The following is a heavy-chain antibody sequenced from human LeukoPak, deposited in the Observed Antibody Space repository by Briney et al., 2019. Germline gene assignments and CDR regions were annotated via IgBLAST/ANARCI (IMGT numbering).Heavy chain of an antibody. J-gene: IGHJ4*02. V-gene: IGHV3-23*01. CDR1: AFTFSSYA. CDR3: VKGSERSRPYYFDY. CDR2: ITDSGGDT. D-gene: IGHD3-3*01. Sequence: QPGGSPRLSCAASAFTFSSYAMTWVRQAPGKGLEWVSAITDSGGDTYHADSVKGRFTTSRDNSKSTLYMQMDSLRVEDTAVYYCVKGSERSRPYYFDYWGQGTLVTVSS.